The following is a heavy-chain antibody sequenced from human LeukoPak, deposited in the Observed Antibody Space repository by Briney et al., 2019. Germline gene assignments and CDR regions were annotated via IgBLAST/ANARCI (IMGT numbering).Heavy chain of an antibody. CDR3: ASYPPLDTAMEDYYYYYGMDV. CDR2: ISYDGSNK. D-gene: IGHD5-18*01. CDR1: GFTFSSYA. J-gene: IGHJ6*02. Sequence: GGSLRLSCAASGFTFSSYAMHWVRQAPGKRLEWVAVISYDGSNKYYADSVKGRFTISRDNSKNTLYLQMNSLRAEDTAVYYCASYPPLDTAMEDYYYYYGMDVWGQGTTVTVSS. V-gene: IGHV3-30-3*01.